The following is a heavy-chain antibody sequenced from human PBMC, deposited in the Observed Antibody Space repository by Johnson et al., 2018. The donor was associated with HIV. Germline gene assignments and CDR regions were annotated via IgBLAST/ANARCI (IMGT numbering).Heavy chain of an antibody. Sequence: QVQLVESGGGVVQPGRSLRLSCAASGFTFRSYGMHWVRQAPGKGLEWVAVIWYDGLTKYYADSVKGRFTISRDNAKKSLYVQMNSLRAEDTALYYCARERRSTNTWYVRDAFDIWGQGTMVTVSS. CDR3: ARERRSTNTWYVRDAFDI. D-gene: IGHD2-2*01. CDR2: IWYDGLTK. V-gene: IGHV3-33*01. CDR1: GFTFRSYG. J-gene: IGHJ3*02.